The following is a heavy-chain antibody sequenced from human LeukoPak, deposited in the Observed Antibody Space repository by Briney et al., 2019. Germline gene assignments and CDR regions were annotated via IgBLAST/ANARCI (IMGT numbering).Heavy chain of an antibody. CDR3: ARTLWPYDAFNI. CDR1: GFTFSSYS. V-gene: IGHV3-21*01. J-gene: IGHJ3*02. D-gene: IGHD2-21*01. Sequence: GGSLRLSCAASGFTFSSYSMNWVRQAPGKGLEWVSSISSSSSYIYYADSVKGRFTISRDNAKNSLYLQMNSLRADDTAVYYCARTLWPYDAFNIWGRGTMVTVS. CDR2: ISSSSSYI.